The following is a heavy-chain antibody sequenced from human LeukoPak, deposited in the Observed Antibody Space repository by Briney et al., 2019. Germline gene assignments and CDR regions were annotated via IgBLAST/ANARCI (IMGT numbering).Heavy chain of an antibody. CDR1: GFSFSNYA. D-gene: IGHD6-25*01. CDR3: AKEVKAATNWFDP. Sequence: GESLRLPCAASGFSFSNYAMSWVRLAPGKGLEWVSAISGSGGNTYYADSVKGRFTISRDNSKNTLYLQMNSLRAEDTAVYFCAKEVKAATNWFDPWGQGTLVTVSS. CDR2: ISGSGGNT. V-gene: IGHV3-23*01. J-gene: IGHJ5*02.